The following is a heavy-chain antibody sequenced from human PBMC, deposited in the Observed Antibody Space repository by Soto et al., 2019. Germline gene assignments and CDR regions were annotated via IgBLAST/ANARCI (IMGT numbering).Heavy chain of an antibody. V-gene: IGHV3-53*04. J-gene: IGHJ4*02. CDR2: VYVGGDA. D-gene: IGHD5-18*01. CDR1: GFAVDNKY. CDR3: ASLAVRHTPVVDLDY. Sequence: PGESLKISCAASGFAVDNKYMSWVRQAPGKGLEWVSVVYVGGDAYYADAVKGRFTISRLSSKNTVFLQMNSLRPDDSAVYYCASLAVRHTPVVDLDYWGRGTLVTVSS.